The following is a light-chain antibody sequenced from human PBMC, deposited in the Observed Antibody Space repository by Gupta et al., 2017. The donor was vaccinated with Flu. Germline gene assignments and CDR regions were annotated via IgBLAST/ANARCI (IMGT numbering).Light chain of an antibody. V-gene: IGKV3-11*01. CDR3: QQRRTWPT. J-gene: IGKJ2*01. CDR1: QNVDVY. Sequence: SPATLSLSPGERATLSGRASQNVDVYVAWFQQNPGQAPRLLIYDASNRATGVPARFSGSGSGXDFTLTXSSLEPEDFAVYYCQQRRTWPTFGXGTRLETK. CDR2: DAS.